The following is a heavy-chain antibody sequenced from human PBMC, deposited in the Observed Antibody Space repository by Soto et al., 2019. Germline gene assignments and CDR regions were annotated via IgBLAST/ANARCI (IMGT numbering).Heavy chain of an antibody. CDR1: GFTFISYG. CDR3: AKDRSALDAFDI. Sequence: GGSLRLSCAASGFTFISYGMHWVRQAPGKGLEWVAVISYDGSNKYYADSVKGRFTISRDNSKNTLYLQMNSLRAEDTAVYYCAKDRSALDAFDIWGQGTMVT. V-gene: IGHV3-30*18. J-gene: IGHJ3*02. CDR2: ISYDGSNK.